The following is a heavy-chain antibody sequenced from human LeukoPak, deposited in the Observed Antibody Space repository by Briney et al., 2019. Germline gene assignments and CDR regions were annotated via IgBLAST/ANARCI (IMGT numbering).Heavy chain of an antibody. V-gene: IGHV3-33*01. CDR2: IWFDGSNI. CDR1: GFTFSSYG. Sequence: PGGSLRLSCAASGFTFSSYGMHWVRQAPGKGLEWVAIIWFDGSNIYYADSVKGRFTISRDNSKNTLSLQMNSLRAEDTAVYYCARDRYYDSSGYYGTGLYYYGMDVWGQGTTVTVSS. J-gene: IGHJ6*02. CDR3: ARDRYYDSSGYYGTGLYYYGMDV. D-gene: IGHD3-22*01.